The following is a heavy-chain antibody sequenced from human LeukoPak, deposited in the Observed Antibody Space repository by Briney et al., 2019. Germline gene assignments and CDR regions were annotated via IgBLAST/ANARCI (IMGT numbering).Heavy chain of an antibody. J-gene: IGHJ4*02. V-gene: IGHV6-1*01. CDR2: TNYRSKWYN. CDR3: ARGSSGSFDY. D-gene: IGHD6-19*01. Sequence: SQTLSLTCDVSGDSVSGNIVAWNWIRQSPSRGLEWLGRTNYRSKWYNDYAVSVRGRITINPDTSKNRFSLQLDSVTPEDTAVYYCARGSSGSFDYWGQGTLVTVSS. CDR1: GDSVSGNIVA.